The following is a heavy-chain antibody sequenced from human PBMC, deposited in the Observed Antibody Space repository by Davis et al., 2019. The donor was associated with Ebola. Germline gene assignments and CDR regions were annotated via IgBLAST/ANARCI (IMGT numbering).Heavy chain of an antibody. J-gene: IGHJ4*02. CDR3: ARDSDDYSFDY. V-gene: IGHV3-30*02. CDR1: GFTFNIFD. Sequence: PGGSLRLSCAASGFTFNIFDMHWVRQAPGRGLEWVAFVRSHGSDDHYADSVKGRFTISRDNSKNTLYLQVNSLRPEDTAVYYCARDSDDYSFDYWGQGTLVTVSS. CDR2: VRSHGSDD. D-gene: IGHD4-11*01.